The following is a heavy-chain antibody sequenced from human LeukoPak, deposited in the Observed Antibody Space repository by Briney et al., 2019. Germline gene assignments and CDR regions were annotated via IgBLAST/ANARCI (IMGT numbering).Heavy chain of an antibody. J-gene: IGHJ3*02. D-gene: IGHD6-13*01. V-gene: IGHV3-21*04. Sequence: GGSLRLSCAASGFTFSSYSMNWVRQAPGKGLEWVSSISSSSSYIYYADSVKGRFTISRDNAKNSLYLQMNSLRAEDTALYYCAMSRGSSWYRNAFDIWGQGTMVTVSS. CDR3: AMSRGSSWYRNAFDI. CDR1: GFTFSSYS. CDR2: ISSSSSYI.